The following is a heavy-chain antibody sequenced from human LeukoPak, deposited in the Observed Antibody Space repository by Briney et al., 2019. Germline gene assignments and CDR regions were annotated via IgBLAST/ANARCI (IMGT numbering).Heavy chain of an antibody. Sequence: NASETLSLTCAVYGGSFSGYYWSWIRQPPGKGLEWIGYIYYSGSTYYNPSLKSRVTISVDTSKNQFTLKLSSVTAADTAVYYCARDRSPSGTSTGNLDFWGQGTLVTVSS. CDR1: GGSFSGYY. D-gene: IGHD1-26*01. V-gene: IGHV4-34*09. J-gene: IGHJ4*02. CDR3: ARDRSPSGTSTGNLDF. CDR2: IYYSGST.